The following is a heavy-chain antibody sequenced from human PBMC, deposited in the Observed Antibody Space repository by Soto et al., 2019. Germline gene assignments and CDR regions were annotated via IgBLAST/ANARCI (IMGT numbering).Heavy chain of an antibody. D-gene: IGHD6-19*01. CDR3: ARSQGDLSSGWYKLFGMDV. Sequence: QVQLVESGGGVVQPGRSLRLSCAASGFTFSSYAMHWVRQAPGKGLEWVAVISYDGSNKYYADSVKGRFTISRDNSKNTLYLQMNSLRAEDTAVYYCARSQGDLSSGWYKLFGMDVWGQGTTVTVSS. J-gene: IGHJ6*02. CDR2: ISYDGSNK. V-gene: IGHV3-30-3*01. CDR1: GFTFSSYA.